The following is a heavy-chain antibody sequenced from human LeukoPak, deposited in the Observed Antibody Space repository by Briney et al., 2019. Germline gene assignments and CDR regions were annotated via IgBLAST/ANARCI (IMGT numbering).Heavy chain of an antibody. V-gene: IGHV1-18*01. CDR3: ATVRGTYYDFWSGYPGYYYYYMDV. CDR2: ISAYNGNT. CDR1: GYTFTSYG. D-gene: IGHD3-3*01. J-gene: IGHJ6*03. Sequence: ASVKVSCKASGYTFTSYGISWVRQAPGQGLEWMGWISAYNGNTNYAQKLQGRVTMTTDTSTSTAYMELRSLRSDDTAVYYRATVRGTYYDFWSGYPGYYYYYMDVWGKGTTVTVSS.